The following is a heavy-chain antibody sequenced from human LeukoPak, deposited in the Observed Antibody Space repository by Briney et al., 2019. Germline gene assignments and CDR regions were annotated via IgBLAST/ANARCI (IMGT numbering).Heavy chain of an antibody. D-gene: IGHD2-8*01. CDR3: ARQAPGNDAHRFDP. CDR1: GGSVNYYY. Sequence: SETLSLTCTVSGGSVNYYYWSWIRQPPGKDLEWIGYIHYSGSTNYNPSLKSRVTISIDTSNNEFYLKLISVTAADTAMYYCARQAPGNDAHRFDPWGQGTLVTVSS. V-gene: IGHV4-59*08. J-gene: IGHJ5*02. CDR2: IHYSGST.